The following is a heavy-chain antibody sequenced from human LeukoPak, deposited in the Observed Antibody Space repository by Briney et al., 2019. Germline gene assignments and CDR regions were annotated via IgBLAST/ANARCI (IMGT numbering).Heavy chain of an antibody. V-gene: IGHV3-64*01. D-gene: IGHD5-18*01. Sequence: HPGGSLGDFCTVSGFSFSSFVVYWVGQAPGKGLEYVSAISSNGDKTYYANSVKGRFTISRDNSKNTLYLQMGSLRDEDMAVYYCARSIRAGYGFLNSWGQGTQVAVSS. J-gene: IGHJ4*02. CDR1: GFSFSSFV. CDR2: ISSNGDKT. CDR3: ARSIRAGYGFLNS.